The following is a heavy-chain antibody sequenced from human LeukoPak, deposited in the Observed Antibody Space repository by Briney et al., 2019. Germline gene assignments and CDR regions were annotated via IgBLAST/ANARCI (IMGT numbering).Heavy chain of an antibody. Sequence: PSETLSLTCTVSGYSISSGYYWGWIRQPPGKGLQWIGSIYHSGSTYYNPSLKSRVTISIDTSKNQFSLKLTSVTATDTAVFYCARDQYKQLFVFDYWGLGSLVTVSS. V-gene: IGHV4-38-2*02. CDR1: GYSISSGYY. CDR3: ARDQYKQLFVFDY. D-gene: IGHD1-1*01. J-gene: IGHJ4*02. CDR2: IYHSGST.